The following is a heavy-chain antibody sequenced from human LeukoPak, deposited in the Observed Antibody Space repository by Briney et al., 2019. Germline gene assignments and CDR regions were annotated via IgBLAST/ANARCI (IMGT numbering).Heavy chain of an antibody. CDR1: GYTFTSYA. V-gene: IGHV1-3*01. CDR3: ATDGMQNPKPQYSSSWYRFDY. CDR2: INAGNGNT. J-gene: IGHJ4*02. D-gene: IGHD6-13*01. Sequence: GASVKVSCKASGYTFTSYAMHWVRQAPGQRLEWMGWINAGNGNTKYSQKFQGRVTITRDTSASTAYMELSSLRSEDTAVYYCATDGMQNPKPQYSSSWYRFDYWGQGTLVTVSS.